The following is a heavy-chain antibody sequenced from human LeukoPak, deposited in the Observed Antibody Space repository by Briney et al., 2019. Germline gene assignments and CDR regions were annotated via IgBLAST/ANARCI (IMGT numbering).Heavy chain of an antibody. CDR3: ARGHYSSSWYVFDY. D-gene: IGHD6-13*01. J-gene: IGHJ4*02. V-gene: IGHV4-59*01. Sequence: SETLSLTCTVSGGSISSYYWSWIRQPPGKGLEWIGYIYYSGNTNYNPSLKSRVTISIGTSKNQFSLKLSSVTAADTAVYYCARGHYSSSWYVFDYWGQGTLVTVSS. CDR1: GGSISSYY. CDR2: IYYSGNT.